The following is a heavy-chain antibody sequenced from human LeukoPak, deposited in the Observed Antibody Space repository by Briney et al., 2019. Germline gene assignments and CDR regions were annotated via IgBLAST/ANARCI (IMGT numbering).Heavy chain of an antibody. V-gene: IGHV3-23*01. CDR3: AKVIRSSGWYVDY. D-gene: IGHD6-19*01. J-gene: IGHJ4*02. Sequence: GGSLRLSCAASRFTFSSYAMSWDRQAPGKGLAWVSGLSASGNSAYYADSVKGRFTISRDNSKNTLYLQMTSLRAEDTAVYYCAKVIRSSGWYVDYWGQGTLVTVSS. CDR1: RFTFSSYA. CDR2: LSASGNSA.